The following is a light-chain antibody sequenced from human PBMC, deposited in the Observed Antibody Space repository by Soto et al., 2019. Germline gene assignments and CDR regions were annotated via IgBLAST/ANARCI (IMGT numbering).Light chain of an antibody. CDR2: SAS. V-gene: IGKV3-20*01. J-gene: IGKJ4*02. CDR1: HSLPSTQ. CDR3: PQYGRSPLT. Sequence: LLPQFPSTLSLSPRERAQFSCRSSHSLPSTQLTSYQPRPGQPPTPPLRSASCSATCIPERSRARRSGSDFTVNISRLGREDFAVYYCPQYGRSPLTFGGGTKVDIK.